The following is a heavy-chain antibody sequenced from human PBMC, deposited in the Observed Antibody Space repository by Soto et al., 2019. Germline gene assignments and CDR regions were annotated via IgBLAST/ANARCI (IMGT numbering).Heavy chain of an antibody. CDR3: ARGLGASYAFDI. J-gene: IGHJ3*02. Sequence: ASVTVSCKASGYTFTSYGSSWVRQDPGQGLEWMGWISAYNGNTNYAQKLQGRVTMTTDTSTSTAYMELRSLRSDDTAVDYCARGLGASYAFDIWGQGTMVPVSS. V-gene: IGHV1-18*01. D-gene: IGHD1-26*01. CDR1: GYTFTSYG. CDR2: ISAYNGNT.